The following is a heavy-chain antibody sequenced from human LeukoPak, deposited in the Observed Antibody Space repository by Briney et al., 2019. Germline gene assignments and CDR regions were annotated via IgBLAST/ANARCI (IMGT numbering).Heavy chain of an antibody. CDR1: ELIITHYW. CDR3: ARDRPLWN. V-gene: IGHV3-74*01. D-gene: IGHD3-3*01. J-gene: IGHJ4*02. CDR2: IKLDENTA. Sequence: GGSLRLSCAASELIITHYWMHWVRQVPGKGLVWVSRIKLDENTAYYADFVKGRFTISRDNAKSTLYLQMNSLRAEDSAVYYCARDRPLWNWGQGTPGTGSS.